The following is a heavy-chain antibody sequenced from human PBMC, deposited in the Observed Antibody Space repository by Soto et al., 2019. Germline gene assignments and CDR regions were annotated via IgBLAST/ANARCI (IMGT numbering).Heavy chain of an antibody. J-gene: IGHJ4*02. CDR2: INHSGST. CDR3: ARVRGSGWIDY. Sequence: SETLSLTCAVYGESFSGYYWSWIRQPPGKGLEWIGEINHSGSTNYNPSLKSRVTISVDTSKNQFSLKLSSVTAADTAVYYCARVRGSGWIDYWGQGTLVTVSS. CDR1: GESFSGYY. V-gene: IGHV4-34*01. D-gene: IGHD6-19*01.